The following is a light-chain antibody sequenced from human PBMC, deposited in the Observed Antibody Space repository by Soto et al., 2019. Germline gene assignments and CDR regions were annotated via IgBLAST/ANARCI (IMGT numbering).Light chain of an antibody. CDR2: ATD. Sequence: QAVVTQEPSLTVSPGGTVTLTCASSTGAVTSTNYPNWFQQKPGEVPRALIYATDNKHSWTPARFSGSLLGGKAALTLSGVQPEDEAGYYRLLYYRYGQLVFGGGTKLTVL. J-gene: IGLJ3*02. V-gene: IGLV7-43*01. CDR1: TGAVTSTNY. CDR3: LLYYRYGQLV.